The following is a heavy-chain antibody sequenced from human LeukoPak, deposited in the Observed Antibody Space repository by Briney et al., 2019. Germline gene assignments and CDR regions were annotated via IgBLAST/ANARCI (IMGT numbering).Heavy chain of an antibody. CDR1: GGSISSGSYY. J-gene: IGHJ4*02. CDR3: AVGRSY. V-gene: IGHV4-61*02. Sequence: KPSETLSLTCTVSGGSISSGSYYWSWIRQPAGKGLEWIGRIYTSGSTNYNPSLKSRVTISIDTSKNQFSLKLSSVTAADTAVYYCAVGRSYWGQGTLVTVSS. CDR2: IYTSGST.